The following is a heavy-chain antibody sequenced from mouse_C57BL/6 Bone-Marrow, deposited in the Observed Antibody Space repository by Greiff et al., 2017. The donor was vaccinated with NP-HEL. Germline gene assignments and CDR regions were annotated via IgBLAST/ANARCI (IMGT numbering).Heavy chain of an antibody. D-gene: IGHD1-1*01. J-gene: IGHJ1*03. V-gene: IGHV1-5*01. CDR2: IYPGNSDT. CDR1: GYTFTSYW. Sequence: VQLQQSGTVLARPGASVKMSCKTSGYTFTSYWMHWVKQRPGQGLEWIGAIYPGNSDTSYNQKFKGKAKLTAVTSASTAYMELSSLTNEDSAVDYCTRNYGSSYWYFDVWGTGTTVTVSS. CDR3: TRNYGSSYWYFDV.